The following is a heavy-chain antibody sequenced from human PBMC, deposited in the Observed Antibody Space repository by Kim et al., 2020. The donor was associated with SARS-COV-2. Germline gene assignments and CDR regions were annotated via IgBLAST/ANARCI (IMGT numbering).Heavy chain of an antibody. D-gene: IGHD1-1*01. CDR2: N. CDR3: ARHGVLGWFDP. Sequence: NNYNPSLKSRVTISVDTSKNQFSLKLSSVTAADTVVYYCARHGVLGWFDPWGQGTLVTVSS. J-gene: IGHJ5*02. V-gene: IGHV4-59*08.